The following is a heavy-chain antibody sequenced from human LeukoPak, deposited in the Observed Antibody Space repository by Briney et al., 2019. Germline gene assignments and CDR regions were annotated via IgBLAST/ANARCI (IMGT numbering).Heavy chain of an antibody. Sequence: PGGSLRLSCAASGFTFSSYGMHWVRQAPGKGLEWVAVISYDGSNKYYADSVKGRFTISRDNSKNTLYLQMNSLRAEDTAVYYCAKDYWFGCSGGSCYLPLFDYWGQGTLVTVSS. CDR2: ISYDGSNK. CDR3: AKDYWFGCSGGSCYLPLFDY. D-gene: IGHD2-15*01. V-gene: IGHV3-30*18. J-gene: IGHJ4*02. CDR1: GFTFSSYG.